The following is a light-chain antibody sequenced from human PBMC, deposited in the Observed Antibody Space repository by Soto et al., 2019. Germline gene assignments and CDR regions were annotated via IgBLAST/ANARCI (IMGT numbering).Light chain of an antibody. CDR3: LQDYNYPYT. J-gene: IGKJ2*01. CDR2: GAS. Sequence: AIAMTQSPSSLSASLGDRVTITCRASQGMRNDLGWYQQKPGKALKFMIYGASSLHNGVPSRFSGSGSGTDFTLTISSLQPEVFAYYYGLQDYNYPYTFGQGTNLEIK. CDR1: QGMRND. V-gene: IGKV1-6*01.